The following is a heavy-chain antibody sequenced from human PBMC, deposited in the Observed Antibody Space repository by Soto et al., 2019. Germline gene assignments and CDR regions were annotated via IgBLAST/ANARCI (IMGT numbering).Heavy chain of an antibody. Sequence: SETLSLTCTVSSSSVSSYYWNWIRQSPGKGLEWIGYIYYSGYTNYNPSLKSRITISVDTSKNQFSLKLSSVTPADTAVYYCARDLYYDFWSGYSYYYGMDVWGQGTTVTVSS. CDR2: IYYSGYT. V-gene: IGHV4-59*02. CDR3: ARDLYYDFWSGYSYYYGMDV. CDR1: SSSVSSYY. J-gene: IGHJ6*02. D-gene: IGHD3-3*01.